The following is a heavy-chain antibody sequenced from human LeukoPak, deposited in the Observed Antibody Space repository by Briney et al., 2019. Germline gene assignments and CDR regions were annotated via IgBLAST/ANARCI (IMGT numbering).Heavy chain of an antibody. D-gene: IGHD3-10*01. CDR2: IKEDGSQK. J-gene: IGHJ4*02. CDR1: GFTLSRSW. Sequence: PGGSLTLSCAASGFTLSRSWMIWVRQAPGKGLGWVANIKEDGSQKFYVDSVKGRFTISRDNARNSLYLQMSSLRAEDTAVYYCARGFGDCWGQGTLVTVSS. CDR3: ARGFGDC. V-gene: IGHV3-7*04.